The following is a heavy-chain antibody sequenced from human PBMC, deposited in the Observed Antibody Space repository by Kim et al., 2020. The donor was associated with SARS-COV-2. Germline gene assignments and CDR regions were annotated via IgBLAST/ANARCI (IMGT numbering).Heavy chain of an antibody. CDR2: INHSGGT. CDR3: ARGRAGVVPSPILGLGPWYDYYAVDV. J-gene: IGHJ6*02. CDR1: GGSFSGFH. V-gene: IGHV4-34*01. D-gene: IGHD3-3*01. Sequence: SETLSLTCAVFGGSFSGFHWTWIRQPPGRGLEWIGEINHSGGTKYKPSLKSRLTISLDTSKNQFSLKLRSVTAADTAVYYCARGRAGVVPSPILGLGPWYDYYAVDVWGQGSTVTVSS.